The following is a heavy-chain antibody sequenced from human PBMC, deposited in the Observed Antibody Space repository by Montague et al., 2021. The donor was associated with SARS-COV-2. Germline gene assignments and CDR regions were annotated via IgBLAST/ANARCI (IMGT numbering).Heavy chain of an antibody. J-gene: IGHJ3*01. CDR1: GDSVSSTSAS. CDR3: ASAFYGDHWAFDV. V-gene: IGHV6-1*01. D-gene: IGHD3-3*02. Sequence: CAISGDSVSSTSASWNWNRQSPSRGIEWLGRTYYRSWWRSQYPGSLESRITISGDTSKNQFSLQFNSVTPEDTAVYYCASAFYGDHWAFDVWGQGTMVTVSS. CDR2: TYYRSWWRS.